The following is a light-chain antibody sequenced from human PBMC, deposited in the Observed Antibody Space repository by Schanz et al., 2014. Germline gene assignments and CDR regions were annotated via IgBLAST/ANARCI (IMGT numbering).Light chain of an antibody. V-gene: IGKV3-20*01. CDR2: GAS. Sequence: EIVLTQSPATLSLSPGERATLSCRASQSVSSYLAWYQQKPGQAPRLLIYGASTRATGIPARFSGSGSGTEFTLSISRLEPEDFGVYYCQQYGSSPRTFGQGTKLEIK. CDR1: QSVSSY. CDR3: QQYGSSPRT. J-gene: IGKJ2*01.